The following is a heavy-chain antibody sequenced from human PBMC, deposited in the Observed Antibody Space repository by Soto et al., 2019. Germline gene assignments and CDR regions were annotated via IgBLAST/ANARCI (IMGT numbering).Heavy chain of an antibody. V-gene: IGHV1-69*01. CDR2: IMPVFDTT. Sequence: QVQLVQSGAEVRKPGSSVKVSCQTSGGTFNYFAFTWVRQAPGQGLEWLGGIMPVFDTTNYAASFQGRITITADDLRNTVYMEMKTLRFDDTAVYYCATATISPVSATFHHYDMDVWGQGTTVTVSS. D-gene: IGHD6-25*01. CDR3: ATATISPVSATFHHYDMDV. CDR1: GGTFNYFA. J-gene: IGHJ6*02.